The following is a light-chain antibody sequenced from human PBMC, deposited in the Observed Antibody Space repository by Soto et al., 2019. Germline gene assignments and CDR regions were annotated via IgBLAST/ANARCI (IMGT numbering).Light chain of an antibody. CDR2: AAS. CDR1: QGISSW. Sequence: DIQMTQSPSSVSASVGDRVTITCRASQGISSWLAWYQQKPGKAPELLMFAASSLQSGVPSRFSGSGSGTEFILTISRLEPEDFAVYYCQQQDTLPRTFGQGTKVEIK. V-gene: IGKV1D-12*01. CDR3: QQQDTLPRT. J-gene: IGKJ1*01.